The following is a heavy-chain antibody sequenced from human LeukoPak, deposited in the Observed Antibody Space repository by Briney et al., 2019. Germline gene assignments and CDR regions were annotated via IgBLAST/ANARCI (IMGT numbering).Heavy chain of an antibody. CDR2: ISAYNDNT. V-gene: IGHV1-18*04. CDR3: ARGAMVRGVTGMDV. Sequence: ASVKVSCKASGYTFTSYGISWVRQAPGQGLVWMGWISAYNDNTNYAQKLQGRVTMTTDTSTSTAYMELRSLRSDDTAVYYCARGAMVRGVTGMDVWGKGTTVTVSS. D-gene: IGHD3-10*01. CDR1: GYTFTSYG. J-gene: IGHJ6*04.